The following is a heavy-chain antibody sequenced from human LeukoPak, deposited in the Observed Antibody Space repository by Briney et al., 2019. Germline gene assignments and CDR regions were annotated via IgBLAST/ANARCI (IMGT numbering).Heavy chain of an antibody. CDR1: GYTFTSYD. CDR2: IIPIFGTA. J-gene: IGHJ4*02. V-gene: IGHV1-69*05. Sequence: GASVKVSCKASGYTFTSYDINWVRQAPGQGLEWMGGIIPIFGTANYAQKFQGRVTITTDESTSTAYMELSSLRSEDTAVYYCARSQGHYYDSSGYDWGQGTLVTVSS. D-gene: IGHD3-22*01. CDR3: ARSQGHYYDSSGYD.